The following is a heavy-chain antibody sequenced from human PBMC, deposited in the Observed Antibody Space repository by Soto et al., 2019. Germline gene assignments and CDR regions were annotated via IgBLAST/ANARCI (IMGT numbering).Heavy chain of an antibody. CDR1: GFTCSNYE. Sequence: EAQLVESGGGLVQPWGSLRLSCAASGFTCSNYEMHWVRQAPGKGLEYVSGISNNGAHTDYAKSVKGRFTTSRDNSDNTLYLQMGSLRAEDMALYYCARRGYGSRWPNVYMDVWGKGTTVTVSS. D-gene: IGHD6-13*01. CDR3: ARRGYGSRWPNVYMDV. J-gene: IGHJ6*03. CDR2: ISNNGAHT. V-gene: IGHV3-64*01.